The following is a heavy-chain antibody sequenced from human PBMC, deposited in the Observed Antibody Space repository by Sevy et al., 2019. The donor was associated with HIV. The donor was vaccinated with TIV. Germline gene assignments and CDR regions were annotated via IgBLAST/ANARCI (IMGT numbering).Heavy chain of an antibody. Sequence: SETLSLTCTVSGGSISSGNYYWSWIRQPAGKGLEWIGRIYTSGTTNYNPSLKSRITMSVDTSQNQFSLKLTSVTAAETAVYYCARSYYYDSSGNYVWYYFDSWGQGTLVTVSS. J-gene: IGHJ4*02. CDR3: ARSYYYDSSGNYVWYYFDS. CDR1: GGSISSGNYY. V-gene: IGHV4-61*02. D-gene: IGHD3-22*01. CDR2: IYTSGTT.